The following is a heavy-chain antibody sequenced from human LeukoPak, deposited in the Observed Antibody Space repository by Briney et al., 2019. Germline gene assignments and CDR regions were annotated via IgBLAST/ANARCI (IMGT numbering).Heavy chain of an antibody. Sequence: GGSLRLSCAASGFTVSSYGMSWVRQAPGKGLEWVSAIGGSGGSTYYADSVKGRFTISRDKSKNTLYLQMNSLRAEDTAVYYCAKEEWGFGEFPLFMDVWGKGTTVTISS. J-gene: IGHJ6*03. V-gene: IGHV3-23*01. D-gene: IGHD3-10*01. CDR3: AKEEWGFGEFPLFMDV. CDR1: GFTVSSYG. CDR2: IGGSGGST.